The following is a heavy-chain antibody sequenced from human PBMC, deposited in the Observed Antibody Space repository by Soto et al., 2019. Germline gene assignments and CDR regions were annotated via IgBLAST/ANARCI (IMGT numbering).Heavy chain of an antibody. CDR3: ARSRPTTAIDY. CDR1: GFTFSSYG. V-gene: IGHV3-33*08. J-gene: IGHJ4*02. CDR2: IWYDGSNK. Sequence: QVQLVESGGGVVQPGRSQRLSCAASGFTFSSYGMHWVRQAPGKGLEWVAVIWYDGSNKYYADSVKGRFTISRDNSKNTLYLQMNSLRAEDTAVYYCARSRPTTAIDYWGQGTLVTVSS. D-gene: IGHD4-17*01.